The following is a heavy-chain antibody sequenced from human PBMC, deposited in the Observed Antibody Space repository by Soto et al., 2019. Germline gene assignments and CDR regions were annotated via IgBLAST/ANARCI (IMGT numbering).Heavy chain of an antibody. J-gene: IGHJ6*02. CDR3: ARAQTDFWSGYYNYGMDV. CDR1: GGSISSGDYY. V-gene: IGHV4-30-4*01. CDR2: IYYSGST. D-gene: IGHD3-3*01. Sequence: PSETLSLTCTVSGGSISSGDYYWSWIRQPPGKGLEWIGYIYYSGSTYYNPSLKSRVTISVDTSKNQFSLKLSSVTVADTAVYYCARAQTDFWSGYYNYGMDVWGQGTTVTVSS.